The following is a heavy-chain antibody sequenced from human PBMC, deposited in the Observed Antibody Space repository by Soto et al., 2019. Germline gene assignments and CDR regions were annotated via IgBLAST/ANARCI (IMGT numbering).Heavy chain of an antibody. Sequence: GASVKVSCKASGYTFTSYYMHWVRQAPGQGLEWMGIINPSGGSTSYAQKFQGRVTMTTDTSTTTAYLELRSLRSDDTAVYYCARHHGPTTSENWFDPWGQGTLVT. D-gene: IGHD5-12*01. CDR2: INPSGGST. CDR1: GYTFTSYY. V-gene: IGHV1-46*01. J-gene: IGHJ5*02. CDR3: ARHHGPTTSENWFDP.